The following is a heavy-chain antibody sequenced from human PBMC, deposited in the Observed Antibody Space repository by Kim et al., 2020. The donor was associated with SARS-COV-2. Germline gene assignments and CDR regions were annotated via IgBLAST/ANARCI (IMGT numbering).Heavy chain of an antibody. J-gene: IGHJ4*02. V-gene: IGHV4-39*01. Sequence: STPPLKRRVHISVDTANDQFSLKLSSVTAADTAVYYCARRSGGWFRYFDYWGQGTLVTVSS. CDR3: ARRSGGWFRYFDY. D-gene: IGHD6-19*01.